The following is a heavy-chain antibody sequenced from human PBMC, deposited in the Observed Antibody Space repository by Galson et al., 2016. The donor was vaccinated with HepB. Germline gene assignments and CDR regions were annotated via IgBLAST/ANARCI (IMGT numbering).Heavy chain of an antibody. CDR3: AKHPYNSGLYDF. CDR1: GYSFTTYW. Sequence: SGAEVKKPGESLRISCQGSGYSFTTYWITWVRQMPGKGLEWMGRIDPSDSYADYSPSFQGHVTISADKSNPTAYLQWSSLKASDTAMYYCAKHPYNSGLYDFWGQGTLVTVSS. J-gene: IGHJ4*02. CDR2: IDPSDSYA. D-gene: IGHD3-22*01. V-gene: IGHV5-10-1*01.